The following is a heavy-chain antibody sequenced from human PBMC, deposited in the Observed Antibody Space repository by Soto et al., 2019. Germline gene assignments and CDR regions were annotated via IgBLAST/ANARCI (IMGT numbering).Heavy chain of an antibody. CDR3: ARDLSGSYTFDY. CDR1: GGSVSSGSYY. CDR2: IYYSGST. Sequence: PSETLSLTCTVSGGSVSSGSYYWSWIRQPPGKGLEWIGYIYYSGSTNYNPSLKSRVTISVDTSKNQFSLKLSSVTAADTAVYYCARDLSGSYTFDYWGQGTLVTVPS. J-gene: IGHJ4*02. V-gene: IGHV4-61*01. D-gene: IGHD1-26*01.